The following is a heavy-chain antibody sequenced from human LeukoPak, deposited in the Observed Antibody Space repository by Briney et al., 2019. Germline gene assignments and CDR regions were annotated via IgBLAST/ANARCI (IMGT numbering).Heavy chain of an antibody. Sequence: GGSLRLSCAASGFTVSSCAMSWVRQAPGKGLQWVSSISASGGSTYYADSVKGRFTISRDKSKNTVYLQMNSLRADDTAVYYCAKRSGPLDYWGQGTLVTVSS. CDR2: ISASGGST. V-gene: IGHV3-23*01. D-gene: IGHD5-12*01. J-gene: IGHJ4*02. CDR1: GFTVSSCA. CDR3: AKRSGPLDY.